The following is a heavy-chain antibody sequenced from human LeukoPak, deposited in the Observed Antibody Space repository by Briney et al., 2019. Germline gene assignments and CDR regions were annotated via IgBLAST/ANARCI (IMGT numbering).Heavy chain of an antibody. Sequence: SETLSLTCTVSGGSISSSSYYWSWIRQPPGKGLEWIGYIYYSGSTNYNPSLKSRVTISVDTSKNQFSLKLSSVTAADTAVYYCASIGAYYGMTSGAKGPRSLSP. CDR3: ASIGAYYGMTS. CDR2: IYYSGST. CDR1: GGSISSSSYY. J-gene: IGHJ6*02. D-gene: IGHD3-3*01. V-gene: IGHV4-61*01.